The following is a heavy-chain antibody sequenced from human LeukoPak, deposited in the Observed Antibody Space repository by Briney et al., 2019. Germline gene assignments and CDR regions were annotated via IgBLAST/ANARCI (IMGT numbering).Heavy chain of an antibody. J-gene: IGHJ4*02. CDR1: GGTFSSYA. D-gene: IGHD4-11*01. Sequence: SVKVSCKASGGTFSSYAISWVRQAPGQGLEWMGGIIPIFGTANYAQKFQGRVTITADESTSTAHMELSSLRSEDTAVYYCAREGIVTTYSNCLDYWGQGTLVTVSS. CDR2: IIPIFGTA. V-gene: IGHV1-69*13. CDR3: AREGIVTTYSNCLDY.